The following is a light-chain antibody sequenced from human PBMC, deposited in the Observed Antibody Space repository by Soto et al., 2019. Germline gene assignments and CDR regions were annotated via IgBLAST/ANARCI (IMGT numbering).Light chain of an antibody. CDR3: SSYAGSNNLV. CDR1: ISDVAGYNY. Sequence: QSALTQPRSVSGSPGQSVTISCTGTISDVAGYNYVSWYQHHPGKAPKLLISDVTKRPSWVPDRFSGSKSGSTASLTISELQAEDEADYFCSSYAGSNNLVFGGGTNSPS. CDR2: DVT. J-gene: IGLJ2*01. V-gene: IGLV2-11*01.